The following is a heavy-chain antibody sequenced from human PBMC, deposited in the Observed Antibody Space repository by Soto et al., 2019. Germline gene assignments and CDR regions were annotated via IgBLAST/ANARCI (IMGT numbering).Heavy chain of an antibody. J-gene: IGHJ5*02. V-gene: IGHV4-59*01. CDR3: ARGGGSYFRSGWFDP. CDR2: IYYSGST. D-gene: IGHD1-26*01. CDR1: GGSISSYY. Sequence: SETLSLTCTVSGGSISSYYWSWIRQPPGKGLEWIGYIYYSGSTNYNPSLKSRVTISVDTSKNQFSLKLSSVTAADTAVYYCARGGGSYFRSGWFDPWGQGTLVTVSS.